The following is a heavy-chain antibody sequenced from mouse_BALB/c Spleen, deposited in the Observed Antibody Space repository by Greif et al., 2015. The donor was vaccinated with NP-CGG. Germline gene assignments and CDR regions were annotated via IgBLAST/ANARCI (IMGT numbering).Heavy chain of an antibody. CDR3: AKQYGNTAWFAY. Sequence: QVQLQQSGAELAKPGASVKMSCKASGYTFTSYWMHWVKQRPGQGLEWIGYINPSTGYTGYNQKFKDKATLTADKSSSTAYMQLSSLISEDSAVYYCAKQYGNTAWFAYWGQGTLVTVSA. V-gene: IGHV1-7*01. CDR1: GYTFTSYW. J-gene: IGHJ3*01. CDR2: INPSTGYT. D-gene: IGHD2-10*02.